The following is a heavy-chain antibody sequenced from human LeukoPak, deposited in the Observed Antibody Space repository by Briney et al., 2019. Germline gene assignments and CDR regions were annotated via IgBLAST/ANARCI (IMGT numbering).Heavy chain of an antibody. Sequence: PGGSLRLSCAASGFTFSNYAMSWVRQAAGKGLEWVSTISGRGGSTYYADSVKGRFTISRDNSRNTLYLQMNSLRAEDTAVYYCLYYYDSSGYLDYWGQGTLVTVSS. J-gene: IGHJ4*02. CDR2: ISGRGGST. CDR3: LYYYDSSGYLDY. D-gene: IGHD3-22*01. V-gene: IGHV3-23*01. CDR1: GFTFSNYA.